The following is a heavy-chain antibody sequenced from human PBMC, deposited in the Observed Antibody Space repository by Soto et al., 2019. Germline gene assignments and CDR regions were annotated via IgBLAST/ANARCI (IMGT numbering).Heavy chain of an antibody. V-gene: IGHV3-23*01. J-gene: IGHJ6*03. CDR1: GFTFSNFA. Sequence: EVQVLESGVGSVQPGGSLRLSCAASGFTFSNFAMSWVRHAPGQGLEWVSEISGSTGTTYYADSVKGRFIISRDNSKNMLHLQMNSLRDEDTAVYYCAKDTCSSPYYMDVWGKGTTVTVSS. D-gene: IGHD6-19*01. CDR2: ISGSTGTT. CDR3: AKDTCSSPYYMDV.